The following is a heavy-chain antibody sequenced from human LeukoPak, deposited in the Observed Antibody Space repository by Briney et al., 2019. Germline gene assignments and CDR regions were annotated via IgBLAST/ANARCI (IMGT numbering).Heavy chain of an antibody. CDR1: GDSVSGTGPT. V-gene: IGHV6-1*01. CDR2: TYYRSKRYY. CDR3: ARSGSGYFDY. D-gene: IGHD3-10*01. J-gene: IGHJ4*02. Sequence: SQTLSLTCAISGDSVSGTGPTWNWIRQSPSGGLEWLGRTYYRSKRYYDYAESVKSRITINPDTSKNQFSLQLNSVTPEDTAVYYCARSGSGYFDYWGQGILVTVSS.